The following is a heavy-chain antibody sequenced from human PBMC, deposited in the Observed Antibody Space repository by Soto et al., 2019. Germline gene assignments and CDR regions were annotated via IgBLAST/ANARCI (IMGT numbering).Heavy chain of an antibody. CDR1: GFMFSAYT. Sequence: GGSLRLSCAASGFMFSAYTMNWVRQAPGKGLEWLSSISDDSSYIDYADSLRGRFTVSRDNARKSLYLQIDSLGVEDTAVYYCATPYYFNHWGPGTLVTVSS. D-gene: IGHD3-16*01. CDR3: ATPYYFNH. CDR2: ISDDSSYI. J-gene: IGHJ1*01. V-gene: IGHV3-21*01.